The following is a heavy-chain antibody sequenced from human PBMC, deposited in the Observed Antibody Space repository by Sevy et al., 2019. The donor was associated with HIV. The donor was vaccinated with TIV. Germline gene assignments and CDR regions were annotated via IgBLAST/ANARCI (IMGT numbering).Heavy chain of an antibody. CDR2: MNPNSGNT. CDR1: GYTFTSYD. Sequence: ASVKVSCKASGYTFTSYDINWVRQATGQGLEWMGWMNPNSGNTGYAQKFQGRVTMTRNTSISTAYMELSSLRSEDTAVYYCAREGPYGSGTKNWFYPWGQGTLVTVSS. V-gene: IGHV1-8*01. J-gene: IGHJ5*02. CDR3: AREGPYGSGTKNWFYP. D-gene: IGHD3-10*01.